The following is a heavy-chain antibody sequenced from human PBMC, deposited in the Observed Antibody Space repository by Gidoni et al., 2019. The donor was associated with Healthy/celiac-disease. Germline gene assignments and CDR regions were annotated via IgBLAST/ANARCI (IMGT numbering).Heavy chain of an antibody. Sequence: QLQLQESGPGLVKPSETLSLTCTVSGGSISSSSYYWGWIRQPPGKGLEWIGSIYYSGSTYYNPSLKSRVTISVDTSKNQFSLKLSSVTAADTAVYYCARRNSITMIGPNPYYFDYWGQGTLVTVSS. J-gene: IGHJ4*02. CDR1: GGSISSSSYY. D-gene: IGHD3-22*01. CDR3: ARRNSITMIGPNPYYFDY. CDR2: IYYSGST. V-gene: IGHV4-39*01.